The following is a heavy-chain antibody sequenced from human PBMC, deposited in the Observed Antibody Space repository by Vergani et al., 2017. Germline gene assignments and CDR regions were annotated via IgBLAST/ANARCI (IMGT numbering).Heavy chain of an antibody. V-gene: IGHV4-30-2*01. CDR1: GGHISNGGYY. J-gene: IGHJ6*03. CDR3: ARALAQRAVYCDVDV. CDR2: IYHSGST. Sequence: QLPLQESGSGLVKPSQTLSLIFPVSGGHISNGGYYWSWIRQPPGKGLEWIGYIYHSGSTYYNPSLKSRVTISVERSKNQFSLTLSSVTTADKAVYYCARALAQRAVYCDVDVWGKGTRVTVSS. D-gene: IGHD3-16*01.